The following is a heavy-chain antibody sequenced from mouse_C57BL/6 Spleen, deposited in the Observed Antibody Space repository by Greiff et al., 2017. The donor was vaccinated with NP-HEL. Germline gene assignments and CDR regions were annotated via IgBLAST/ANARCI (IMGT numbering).Heavy chain of an antibody. CDR2: IWSGGST. Sequence: QVQLKESGPGLVQPSQSLSITCTVSGFSLTSYGVHWVRQSPGKGLEWLGVIWSGGSTDYNAAFISKLSISKDNSKSQVFFKRNSLQADDTAIYYCARNVLIFYAMDYWGQGTSVTVSS. V-gene: IGHV2-2*01. CDR1: GFSLTSYG. CDR3: ARNVLIFYAMDY. J-gene: IGHJ4*01.